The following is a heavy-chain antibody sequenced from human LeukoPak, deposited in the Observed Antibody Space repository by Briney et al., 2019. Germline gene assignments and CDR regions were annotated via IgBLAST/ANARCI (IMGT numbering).Heavy chain of an antibody. D-gene: IGHD5-18*01. Sequence: SETLSLTCTVSGGSISSGGSYWSWIRQHPGKGLEWIGYIYYSGSTYYNPSLKSRVTISVDTSKNQFSLKLSSVTAADTAVYYCARAAKRRECCGFIPPNDYWGQGTLVTVSS. V-gene: IGHV4-31*03. J-gene: IGHJ4*02. CDR3: ARAAKRRECCGFIPPNDY. CDR1: GGSISSGGSY. CDR2: IYYSGST.